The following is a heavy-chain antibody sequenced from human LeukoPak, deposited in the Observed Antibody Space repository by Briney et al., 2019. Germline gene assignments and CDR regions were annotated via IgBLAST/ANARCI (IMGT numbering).Heavy chain of an antibody. D-gene: IGHD2-2*01. CDR3: AAAKFYKTSPFDY. CDR1: GFTLSYYW. Sequence: GGSLRLSCAASGFTLSYYWMHWVRQAPGKGLVWVSRIDGGSTTNYAGSVKGRFTISRDNAKNTLYLEMSSLRPEDTAVYYCAAAKFYKTSPFDYWGQETLVTVSS. J-gene: IGHJ4*02. V-gene: IGHV3-74*01. CDR2: IDGGSTT.